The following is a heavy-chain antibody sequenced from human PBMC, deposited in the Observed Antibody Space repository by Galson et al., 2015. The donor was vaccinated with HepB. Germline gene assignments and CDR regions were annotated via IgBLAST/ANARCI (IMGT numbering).Heavy chain of an antibody. J-gene: IGHJ6*02. CDR1: GFTFSSYS. Sequence: SLRLSCAASGFTFSSYSMNWVRQAPGKGLEWVSSISSRSSYIYYADSVKGRFTISRDNAKNSLYLQMNSLRAEDTAVYYCARDDYGDYVRYYSGMDVWGQGTTVTVSS. D-gene: IGHD4-17*01. V-gene: IGHV3-21*01. CDR3: ARDDYGDYVRYYSGMDV. CDR2: ISSRSSYI.